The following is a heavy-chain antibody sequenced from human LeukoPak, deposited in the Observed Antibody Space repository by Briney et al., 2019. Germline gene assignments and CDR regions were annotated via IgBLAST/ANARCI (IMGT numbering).Heavy chain of an antibody. CDR3: ATSGAAADIDAFDI. CDR1: GFTFSSYA. V-gene: IGHV3-23*01. D-gene: IGHD6-13*01. CDR2: ISGSGGST. Sequence: GGSLRLSCAASGFTFSSYAMSWVRQAPGKGLEWVSGISGSGGSTYYADSVKGRFTISSDNSRNTLYLQMNSLRAEDTAVYYCATSGAAADIDAFDIWGQGTMVTVSS. J-gene: IGHJ3*02.